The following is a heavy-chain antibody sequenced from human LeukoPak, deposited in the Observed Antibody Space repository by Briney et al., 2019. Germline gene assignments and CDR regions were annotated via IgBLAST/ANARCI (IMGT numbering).Heavy chain of an antibody. V-gene: IGHV4-34*01. Sequence: PSETLSLTCAVYGGSFSGYYWSWIRQPPGKGLEWIGEINHSGSTNYNPSLKSRVTISVDTSKNQFSLKLSSVTAADTAVYYCARGRGKALMVYAILTAGGHAFDIWGQGTMVTVSS. D-gene: IGHD2-8*01. CDR3: ARGRGKALMVYAILTAGGHAFDI. J-gene: IGHJ3*02. CDR1: GGSFSGYY. CDR2: INHSGST.